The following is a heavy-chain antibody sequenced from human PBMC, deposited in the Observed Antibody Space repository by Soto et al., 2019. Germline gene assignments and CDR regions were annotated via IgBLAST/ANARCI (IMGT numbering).Heavy chain of an antibody. D-gene: IGHD3-3*01. V-gene: IGHV3-30-3*01. CDR1: GFPFSSYA. CDR2: ISYDGSIT. CDR3: ARPPRDLWSGYSTYFDY. J-gene: IGHJ4*02. Sequence: GGSLRLSCEGSGFPFSSYAIHWVCQTPGKGLEWVAVISYDGSITYYSDSVKGRFTISRDTPTNTVYLQLNGLRGDDTAVYYCARPPRDLWSGYSTYFDYWGQGTLVTVSS.